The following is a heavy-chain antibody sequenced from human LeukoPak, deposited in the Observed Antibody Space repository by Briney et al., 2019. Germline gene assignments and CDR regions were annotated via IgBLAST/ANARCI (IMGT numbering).Heavy chain of an antibody. D-gene: IGHD2-2*02. V-gene: IGHV1-8*02. CDR2: MNPNSGNT. CDR3: ARPRVPAAISYNWFDP. Sequence: GASVKVSCKASGGTFSSYAINWVRRATGQGLEWMGWMNPNSGNTGYAQKFQGRVTMTRNTSISTAYMELSSLRSEDTAVYYCARPRVPAAISYNWFDPWGQGTLVTVSS. CDR1: GGTFSSYA. J-gene: IGHJ5*02.